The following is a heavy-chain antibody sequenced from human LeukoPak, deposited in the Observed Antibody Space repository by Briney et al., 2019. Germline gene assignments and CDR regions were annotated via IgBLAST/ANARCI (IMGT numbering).Heavy chain of an antibody. CDR1: GASINSYY. CDR3: ARANPPLGAFDI. V-gene: IGHV4-59*01. D-gene: IGHD1-14*01. Sequence: PSETLSLTCSVSGASINSYYWSWIRQPPGKGLEWIGYIYYSGSTNYNPSLKSRVTISVDTSKNQFSLKLSSVTAADTAVYYCARANPPLGAFDIWGQGTMVTVSS. CDR2: IYYSGST. J-gene: IGHJ3*02.